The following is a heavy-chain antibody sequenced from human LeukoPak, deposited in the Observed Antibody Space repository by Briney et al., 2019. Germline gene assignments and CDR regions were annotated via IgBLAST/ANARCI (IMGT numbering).Heavy chain of an antibody. V-gene: IGHV4-59*08. CDR1: GGSISSNY. Sequence: SETLSLTCTVSGGSISSNYWSWIRQSPGKGLEWIGYISYSGTTNYNPSLKSRVTISVDSSKNQFSLKLSSVTAADTAVYYCARSPGYCSSTSCYTSAFDIWGQGTMVTVSS. D-gene: IGHD2-2*02. CDR2: ISYSGTT. CDR3: ARSPGYCSSTSCYTSAFDI. J-gene: IGHJ3*02.